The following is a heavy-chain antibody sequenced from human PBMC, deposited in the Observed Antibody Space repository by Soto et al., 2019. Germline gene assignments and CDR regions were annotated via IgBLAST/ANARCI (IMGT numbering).Heavy chain of an antibody. J-gene: IGHJ6*03. Sequence: ASVKVSCKASGYTFTSYDINWVRQATGQGLEWMGWMNPNSGNTGYAQKFQGRVTMTRNTSISTAYMELSSLRSEDTAVYYCARETGTPAYYYYYYMDVWGKGTTVTVSS. CDR2: MNPNSGNT. V-gene: IGHV1-8*01. D-gene: IGHD1-7*01. CDR1: GYTFTSYD. CDR3: ARETGTPAYYYYYYMDV.